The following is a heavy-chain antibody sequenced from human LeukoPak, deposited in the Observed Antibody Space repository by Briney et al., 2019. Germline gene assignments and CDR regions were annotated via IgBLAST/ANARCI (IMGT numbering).Heavy chain of an antibody. CDR3: ARALGVTPPYYFSYGMDV. V-gene: IGHV3-7*03. J-gene: IGHJ6*04. CDR1: GFTFSSYW. Sequence: PGGSLRLSCAASGFTFSSYWMTWVRQAPGKGLEWVANIKQDGIEKYYVDSVKGRFTISRDNAENSMYLQMNGLRAEDTAVYFCARALGVTPPYYFSYGMDVWGKGATVTVSS. D-gene: IGHD2-21*02. CDR2: IKQDGIEK.